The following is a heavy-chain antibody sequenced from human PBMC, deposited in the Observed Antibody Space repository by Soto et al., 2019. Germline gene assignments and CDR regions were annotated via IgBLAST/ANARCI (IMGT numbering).Heavy chain of an antibody. V-gene: IGHV3-23*01. J-gene: IGHJ4*02. CDR2: ISGSGGNT. D-gene: IGHD2-2*01. CDR3: AKPPAGAPASLFDY. Sequence: GGSLRLSCAASGFTFTNYAMTWVRQAPGKGLEWVSTISGSGGNTYYADSVKGRFTISRDNSKNTLYLQMNSLRAEDTAVYYCAKPPAGAPASLFDYWGQRTLVTVSS. CDR1: GFTFTNYA.